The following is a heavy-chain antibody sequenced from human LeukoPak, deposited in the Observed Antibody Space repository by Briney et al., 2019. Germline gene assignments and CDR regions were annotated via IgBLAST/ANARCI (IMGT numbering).Heavy chain of an antibody. CDR3: ATNTYYDFWSGYYNYYGMDV. CDR1: GYTLTELS. J-gene: IGHJ6*02. V-gene: IGHV1-24*01. CDR2: FDPEDGET. D-gene: IGHD3-3*01. Sequence: GASVKVSCKVSGYTLTELSMHWVRQAPGKGLEWMGGFDPEDGETIYAQKFQGRVTMTEDTSTDTAYMELSSLRSEDTAVYYCATNTYYDFWSGYYNYYGMDVWGQGTTVTVSS.